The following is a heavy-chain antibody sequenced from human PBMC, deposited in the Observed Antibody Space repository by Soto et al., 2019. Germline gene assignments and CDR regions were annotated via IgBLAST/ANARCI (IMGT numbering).Heavy chain of an antibody. V-gene: IGHV1-46*03. J-gene: IGHJ4*02. CDR1: GYTFTNYY. CDR2: INPSGGST. Sequence: QVQLVQSGAEVKKPGASVKVSCKASGYTFTNYYMHWGRQAPGQGLEWMGIINPSGGSTSYAQKFQGRVTMTRDTSTSTVYMERSSLRSEDTAVYYCVRDLAAPGTDRSAYWGQGTLVSVSS. D-gene: IGHD6-13*01. CDR3: VRDLAAPGTDRSAY.